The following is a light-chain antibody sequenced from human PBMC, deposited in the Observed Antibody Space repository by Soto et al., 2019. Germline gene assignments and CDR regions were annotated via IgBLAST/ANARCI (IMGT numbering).Light chain of an antibody. CDR2: AAT. V-gene: IGLV2-14*03. CDR3: CSYTTTGTLI. J-gene: IGLJ2*01. Sequence: QSVLTQPASVSGSPGQSITISCTGTTSDVGGYKYVSWYLQYPGKAPKLMIYAATNRPSGISNRFSGSKAGNTASLTISGLQAEDEADYYCCSYTTTGTLIFGGGTKVTVL. CDR1: TSDVGGYKY.